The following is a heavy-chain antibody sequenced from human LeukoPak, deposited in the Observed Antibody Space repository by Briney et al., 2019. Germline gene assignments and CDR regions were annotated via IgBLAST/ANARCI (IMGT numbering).Heavy chain of an antibody. V-gene: IGHV3-11*01. D-gene: IGHD3/OR15-3a*01. J-gene: IGHJ4*02. CDR1: GFPISDNY. CDR3: ARGHFGLDY. Sequence: GGSLRLSCAASGFPISDNYMSWIRQAPGKGLDWVSYISGSGTSLYYADPVKGRFTISRDNAKNSLYLQMNSLRAEDMAVYYCARGHFGLDYWGQGTLVTVSS. CDR2: ISGSGTSL.